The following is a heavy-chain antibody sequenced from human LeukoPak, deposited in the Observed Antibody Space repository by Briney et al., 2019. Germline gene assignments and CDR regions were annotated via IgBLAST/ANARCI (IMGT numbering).Heavy chain of an antibody. Sequence: GGSLRLSCAASGFTFSSYSMNWVRQAPGKGLEWVSAISGSSSSTYYADSVKGRFTISRDNSKNTLYLQMNSLRAEDTAVYYCAKVRMITMIAYDAFDIWGQGTMVTVSS. D-gene: IGHD3-22*01. CDR1: GFTFSSYS. V-gene: IGHV3-23*01. J-gene: IGHJ3*02. CDR2: ISGSSSST. CDR3: AKVRMITMIAYDAFDI.